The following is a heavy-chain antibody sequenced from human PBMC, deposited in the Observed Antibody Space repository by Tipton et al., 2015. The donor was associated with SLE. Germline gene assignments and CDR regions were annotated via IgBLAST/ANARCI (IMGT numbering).Heavy chain of an antibody. CDR1: GGSISSGGYS. Sequence: TLSLTCAVSGGSISSGGYSWSWIRQPPGKGLEWIGYVYHSGSTYYNPSLKSRVTISVDRSKNQFSLKLSSVTAADTAVYYCARKKGAIAAFDYWGQGTLVTVPS. J-gene: IGHJ4*02. CDR3: ARKKGAIAAFDY. D-gene: IGHD1-26*01. V-gene: IGHV4-30-2*01. CDR2: VYHSGST.